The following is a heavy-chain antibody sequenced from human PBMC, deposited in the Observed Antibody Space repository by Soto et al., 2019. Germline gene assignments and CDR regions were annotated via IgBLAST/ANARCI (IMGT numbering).Heavy chain of an antibody. CDR1: GGSISSSA. J-gene: IGHJ5*02. D-gene: IGHD2-2*01. CDR2: VYSSGST. CDR3: AKRGREAREPGADNRLDP. V-gene: IGHV4-4*07. Sequence: QVQLQESGPGLVQPSETLSLTCTVSGGSISSSAWNWIRQSAGTGLEWIGRVYSSGSTKYNPSLNSRVTMSRDTSRNQFSLKLRSVNDADTAVYYCAKRGREAREPGADNRLDPWGQGIRVIVSS.